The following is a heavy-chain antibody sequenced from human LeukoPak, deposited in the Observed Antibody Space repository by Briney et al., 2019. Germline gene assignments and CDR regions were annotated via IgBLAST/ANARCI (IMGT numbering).Heavy chain of an antibody. CDR1: GYTFTSYY. J-gene: IGHJ4*02. V-gene: IGHV1-46*01. CDR3: ARDFPPAYYYDSSGYNSRALDY. D-gene: IGHD3-22*01. CDR2: INPSGGST. Sequence: ASVKVSCKASGYTFTSYYMHWVRQAPGQGLGWMGIINPSGGSTSYAQKFQGRVTMTRDTSTSTVYMELSSLRSEDTAVYYCARDFPPAYYYDSSGYNSRALDYWGQGTLVTVSS.